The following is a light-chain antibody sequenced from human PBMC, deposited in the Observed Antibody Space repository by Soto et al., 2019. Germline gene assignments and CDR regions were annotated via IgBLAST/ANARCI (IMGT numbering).Light chain of an antibody. CDR1: SSDVGGYNY. Sequence: QSALTQPASVSGSPGQSITISCSGTSSDVGGYNYVSWYQQNPGKAPKLMIYDVSHRPSGVSNRFSGSKSGYTASLTISGLQAEDEADYYCASYTGNSALVVFGGGTQLTVL. CDR2: DVS. V-gene: IGLV2-14*01. J-gene: IGLJ3*02. CDR3: ASYTGNSALVV.